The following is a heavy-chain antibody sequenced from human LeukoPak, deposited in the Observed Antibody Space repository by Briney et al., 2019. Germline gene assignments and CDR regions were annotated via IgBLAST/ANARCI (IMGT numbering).Heavy chain of an antibody. D-gene: IGHD3-22*01. CDR3: ARDFWDMYYYDSSGYYYPDY. J-gene: IGHJ4*02. V-gene: IGHV3-30-3*01. Sequence: GGSLRLSCAASGFTFSSYAMHWVRQAPGKGLEWVAVISYDGSNKYYADSVKGRFTISRDNSKNTLYLQMNSLRAEDTAVYYCARDFWDMYYYDSSGYYYPDYWGQGTLVTVSS. CDR2: ISYDGSNK. CDR1: GFTFSSYA.